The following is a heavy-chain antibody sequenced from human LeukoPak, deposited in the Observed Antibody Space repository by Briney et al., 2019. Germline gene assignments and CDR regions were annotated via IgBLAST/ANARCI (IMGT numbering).Heavy chain of an antibody. V-gene: IGHV4-39*07. J-gene: IGHJ4*02. CDR2: IFYTGKT. Sequence: PSETLSLTCSVSGGAISSTTSYWAWIRQPPGKGLEWIGNIFYTGKTYYNPTLKSRVTISVGTSKNHFSLNLSSVTAADTAVYYCARVAPGMARGVVRNFDSWGQGTLVTVSS. D-gene: IGHD3-10*01. CDR1: GGAISSTTSY. CDR3: ARVAPGMARGVVRNFDS.